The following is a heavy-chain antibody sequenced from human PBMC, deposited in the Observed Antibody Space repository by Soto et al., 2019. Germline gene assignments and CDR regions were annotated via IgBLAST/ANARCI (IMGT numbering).Heavy chain of an antibody. CDR2: ISGSGGST. V-gene: IGHV3-23*01. Sequence: PGGSLRLSCAASGFTFSSYAMSWVRQAPGKGLEWVSAISGSGGSTYYADSVKGRFTISRDNSKNTLYLQMNSLRAEDTAVYYCAKGPTGRVPAANWFDPWGQGTLVTVSS. CDR1: GFTFSSYA. CDR3: AKGPTGRVPAANWFDP. D-gene: IGHD2-2*01. J-gene: IGHJ5*02.